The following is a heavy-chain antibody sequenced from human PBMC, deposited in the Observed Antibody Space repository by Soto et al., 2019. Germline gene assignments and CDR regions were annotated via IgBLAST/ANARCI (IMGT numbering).Heavy chain of an antibody. D-gene: IGHD6-13*01. Sequence: QVQLQESGPGLVKPSGTLSLTCAVSGGSISSSNWWSWVRQPPGKGLEWIGEIYHSGSPNYNPSLKSRVTISVDKSKNQFSLKLSSVTAADTAVYYCARERLDFIAAAGTGFDPWGQGTLVTVSS. V-gene: IGHV4-4*02. J-gene: IGHJ5*02. CDR2: IYHSGSP. CDR3: ARERLDFIAAAGTGFDP. CDR1: GGSISSSNW.